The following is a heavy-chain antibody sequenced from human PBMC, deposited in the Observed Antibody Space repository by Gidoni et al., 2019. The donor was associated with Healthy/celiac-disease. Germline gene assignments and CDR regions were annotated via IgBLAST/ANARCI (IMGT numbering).Heavy chain of an antibody. CDR2: INHSGST. J-gene: IGHJ5*02. Sequence: QVQLQQWGAGLLKPSETLSLTCAVYGGSFSGYYWSWIRQTPGKGLEWIGEINHSGSTNYNPSLKSRVTISVDTSKNQFSLKLSSVTAADTAVYYCARVRWLVNWFDPWGQGTLVTVSS. V-gene: IGHV4-34*01. D-gene: IGHD6-19*01. CDR1: GGSFSGYY. CDR3: ARVRWLVNWFDP.